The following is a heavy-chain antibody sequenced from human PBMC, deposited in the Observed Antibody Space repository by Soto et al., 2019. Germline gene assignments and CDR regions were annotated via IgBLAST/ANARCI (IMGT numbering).Heavy chain of an antibody. D-gene: IGHD3-3*01. CDR2: IFSSGST. J-gene: IGHJ6*02. CDR3: AREYYDFWSVTYSYYGLDV. V-gene: IGHV4-61*01. CDR1: GGAISSGRYS. Sequence: SETLSLACAVAGGAISSGRYSWSWIRQPPGKGLEWIGNIFSSGSTNYNPSLKSRVAISVDTSKNQVSLKLNAVTAADTAVSYCAREYYDFWSVTYSYYGLDVWGQGTTVTVSS.